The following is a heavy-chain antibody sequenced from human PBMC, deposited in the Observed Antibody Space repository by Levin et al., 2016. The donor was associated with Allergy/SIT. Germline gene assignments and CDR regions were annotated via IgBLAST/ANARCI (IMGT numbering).Heavy chain of an antibody. J-gene: IGHJ4*02. Sequence: GSLRLSCAASGFTFDDYGMSWVRQAPGKGLEWVSGINWNGGSTGYADSVKGRFTISRDNAKNSLYLQMNSLRAEDTALYHCARYGYCSSTSCYIGGDYFDYWGQGTLVTVSS. CDR2: INWNGGST. CDR3: ARYGYCSSTSCYIGGDYFDY. CDR1: GFTFDDYG. D-gene: IGHD2-2*02. V-gene: IGHV3-20*01.